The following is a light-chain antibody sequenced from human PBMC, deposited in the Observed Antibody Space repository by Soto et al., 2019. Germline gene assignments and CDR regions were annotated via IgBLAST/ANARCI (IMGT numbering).Light chain of an antibody. J-gene: IGLJ1*01. CDR2: EVF. Sequence: QSVLTQPASVSGSPGQSITISCTGTSNDVGIYNLVSWYQQHPGKAPKLVIYEVFRRPSGVSDRFSGSKSGNTASLTISGLQAEDEADYYCCSYAGSNTYVFRTGPKVTVL. V-gene: IGLV2-23*02. CDR1: SNDVGIYNL. CDR3: CSYAGSNTYV.